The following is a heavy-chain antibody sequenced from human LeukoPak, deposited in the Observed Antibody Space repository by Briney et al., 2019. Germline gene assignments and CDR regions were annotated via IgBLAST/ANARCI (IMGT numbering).Heavy chain of an antibody. CDR2: IYYSGGT. J-gene: IGHJ4*02. D-gene: IGHD6-13*01. CDR1: GGSISSYY. Sequence: SETLSLTCTVSGGSISSYYWSWIRQPPGKGLEWIGYIYYSGGTNYNPSLKSRVTISVDTSKNQFSLKLSSVTAADTAVYYCARGFSSSWYYDYWGQGTLVTVSS. CDR3: ARGFSSSWYYDY. V-gene: IGHV4-59*01.